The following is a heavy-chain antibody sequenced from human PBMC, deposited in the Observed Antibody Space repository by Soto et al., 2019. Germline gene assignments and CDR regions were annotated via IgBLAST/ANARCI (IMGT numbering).Heavy chain of an antibody. CDR1: GFPFSGFY. D-gene: IGHD3-10*01. V-gene: IGHV3-11*05. CDR3: ARVRGKVTGQCIDH. CDR2: ISSSGTSA. J-gene: IGHJ4*02. Sequence: GGSLRLSCAASGFPFSGFYMSWVRQAPGKGLEYISYISSSGTSANYADSVKGRFTISRDNSKNSLYLQMNSLRTEDTAVYYCARVRGKVTGQCIDHWGQAALVTLSS.